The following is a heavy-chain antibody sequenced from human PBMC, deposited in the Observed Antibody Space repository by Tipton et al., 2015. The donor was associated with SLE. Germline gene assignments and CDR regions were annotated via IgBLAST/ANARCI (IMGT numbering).Heavy chain of an antibody. V-gene: IGHV3-11*04. CDR3: ARVDCTSTSCHYYMDV. CDR2: ITSSGNVM. CDR1: GFTFSDYY. D-gene: IGHD2-2*01. Sequence: QVQLVQSGGGLVKPGGSLRLSCAASGFTFSDYYMNWIRQAPGKGLEWLSYITSSGNVMYYADSVKGRFTISRDSAKNSLYLQMSSLRAEDTAIYYCARVDCTSTSCHYYMDVWGKGTTVTVSS. J-gene: IGHJ6*03.